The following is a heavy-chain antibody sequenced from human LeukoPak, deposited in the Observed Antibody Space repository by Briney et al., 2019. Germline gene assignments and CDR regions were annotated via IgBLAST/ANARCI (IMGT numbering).Heavy chain of an antibody. CDR3: ARGRNSRAEDY. J-gene: IGHJ4*02. CDR2: IKPSGDST. V-gene: IGHV1-46*01. D-gene: IGHD4-23*01. Sequence: GASVKVSCKASGYTVTSYYIHWVRQAPGQGLEWMGIIKPSGDSTNYAQKFQGRVTMTRDTSTSTVYMELSSLRSEDTAVYYCARGRNSRAEDYWGQGTLVTVSS. CDR1: GYTVTSYY.